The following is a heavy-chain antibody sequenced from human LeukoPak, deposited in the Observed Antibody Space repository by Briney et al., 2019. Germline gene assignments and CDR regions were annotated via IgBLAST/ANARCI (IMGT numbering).Heavy chain of an antibody. V-gene: IGHV4-39*01. Sequence: SETLSLTCTVSGCSISSSSYYWGWIRPPPGKGLEWIGSIYYSGSTYYNPSLKSRVTISVDTTKNQFSLKLSSVTAADTAVYYCARHQGITMIVVVIATYFDYWGQGTLVTVSS. CDR2: IYYSGST. J-gene: IGHJ4*02. D-gene: IGHD3-22*01. CDR1: GCSISSSSYY. CDR3: ARHQGITMIVVVIATYFDY.